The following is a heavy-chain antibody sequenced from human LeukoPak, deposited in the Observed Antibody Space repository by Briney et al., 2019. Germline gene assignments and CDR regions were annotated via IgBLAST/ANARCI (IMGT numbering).Heavy chain of an antibody. CDR1: GGSISSSSYY. Sequence: SETLSLTCTVSGGSISSSSYYWGWIRQPPGKGLEWIGSIYYSGSTYYNPSLKSRVTISVDTSKNQFSLKLSSVTAADTAVYYCAGHIAPYSSGWYDLSYYYYGMDVWGQGTTVTASS. D-gene: IGHD6-19*01. CDR2: IYYSGST. J-gene: IGHJ6*02. V-gene: IGHV4-39*01. CDR3: AGHIAPYSSGWYDLSYYYYGMDV.